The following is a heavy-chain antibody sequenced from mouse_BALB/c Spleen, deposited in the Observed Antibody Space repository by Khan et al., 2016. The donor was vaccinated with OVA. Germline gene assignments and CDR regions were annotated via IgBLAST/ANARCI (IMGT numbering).Heavy chain of an antibody. D-gene: IGHD1-1*02. CDR3: VRGGKFAY. J-gene: IGHJ3*01. Sequence: QVQLQQSGAELVRPGVSVKISCKASGYTFTDYAMHWVKQRHAKSLEWIGVISTNYGDADYNQKFQGKASMTVDRSSSTVDMELARVTSEDSAIYYGVRGGKFAYWGQGTLVTVSA. CDR2: ISTNYGDA. V-gene: IGHV1S137*01. CDR1: GYTFTDYA.